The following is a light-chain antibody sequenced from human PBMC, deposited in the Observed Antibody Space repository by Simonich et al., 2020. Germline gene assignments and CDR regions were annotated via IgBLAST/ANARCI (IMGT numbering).Light chain of an antibody. Sequence: QLVLTQSPSASASLGASVKLTCTLSSGHSSYAIALHQQQPEKGPRYLMKLNSDDSHSKGDGIPDRFTGSSSGAERYLTISSLQSEDEADDYCQTWGTGIQVFGGGTKLTVL. CDR3: QTWGTGIQV. CDR2: LNSDDSH. CDR1: SGHSSYA. V-gene: IGLV4-69*01. J-gene: IGLJ2*01.